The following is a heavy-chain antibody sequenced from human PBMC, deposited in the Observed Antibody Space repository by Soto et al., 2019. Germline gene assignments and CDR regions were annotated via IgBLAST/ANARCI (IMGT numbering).Heavy chain of an antibody. V-gene: IGHV1-3*01. D-gene: IGHD1-26*01. J-gene: IGHJ6*02. CDR2: INAANGNT. Sequence: QVQLVQSGAEVKKPGASVQVSCKASGYTFTTYALHWVRQARGERLEWMGWINAANGNTKYSKKFRGRVTISRDTSASTTFMELSSLRSEDTAVYYCGRSVVGATGEILYNAMDVWGQGTTVTVSS. CDR3: GRSVVGATGEILYNAMDV. CDR1: GYTFTTYA.